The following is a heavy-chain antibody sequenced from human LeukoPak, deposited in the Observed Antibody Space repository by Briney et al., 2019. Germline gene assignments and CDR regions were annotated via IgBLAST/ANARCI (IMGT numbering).Heavy chain of an antibody. V-gene: IGHV3-20*04. CDR3: ARFDGGMATNPELDY. Sequence: GGSLRLSCAASGFTFDDYGMSWVRQAPGKGLEWVSGINWNGGSTGYADSVKGRFTICRDNAKNSLYLQMNSLRAEDTALYYCARFDGGMATNPELDYWGQGTLVTVSS. CDR2: INWNGGST. CDR1: GFTFDDYG. D-gene: IGHD5-24*01. J-gene: IGHJ4*02.